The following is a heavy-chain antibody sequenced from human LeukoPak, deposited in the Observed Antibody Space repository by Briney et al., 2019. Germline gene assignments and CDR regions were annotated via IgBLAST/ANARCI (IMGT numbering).Heavy chain of an antibody. Sequence: GGSLRLSCAASGFTFSKGWMSWVRQAPGKGLEWVGRIKSKTDGGTTDYAAPVKGIFTKVREDTKKTMYLQMNRLHTEDTAVYYCTTGPSDFLSGYPFDYWGQGTLVTVSS. J-gene: IGHJ4*02. D-gene: IGHD3-3*01. V-gene: IGHV3-15*01. CDR3: TTGPSDFLSGYPFDY. CDR2: IKSKTDGGTT. CDR1: GFTFSKGW.